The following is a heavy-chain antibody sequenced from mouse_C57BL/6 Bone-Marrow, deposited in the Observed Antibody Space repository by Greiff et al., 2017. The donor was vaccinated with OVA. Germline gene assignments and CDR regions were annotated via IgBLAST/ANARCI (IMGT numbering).Heavy chain of an antibody. V-gene: IGHV1-4*01. CDR1: GYTFTSYT. CDR3: ARGSTTVVAMGYWYFDV. D-gene: IGHD1-1*01. Sequence: QVQLQQSGAELARPGASVKMSCKASGYTFTSYTMHWVKQRPGQGLEWIGYINPSSGYTKYNQKFKDKATLTADKSSSTAYMQLSSLTSEDSAVYYCARGSTTVVAMGYWYFDVWGTGTTVTVSS. J-gene: IGHJ1*03. CDR2: INPSSGYT.